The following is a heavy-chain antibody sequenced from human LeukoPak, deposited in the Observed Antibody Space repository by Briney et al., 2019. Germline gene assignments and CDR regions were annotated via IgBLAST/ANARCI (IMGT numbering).Heavy chain of an antibody. CDR3: ARGIVDHYYMDV. D-gene: IGHD2-15*01. V-gene: IGHV4-59*01. CDR1: GGSISSYY. Sequence: PSETLSLTCTVSGGSISSYYWSWIRQPPGKGLEWIGYIYYSGSTNYNPSLKSRVTISVDTSKNQFSLKLSSVTAADTAVYYCARGIVDHYYMDVWGKGTTVTVSS. J-gene: IGHJ6*03. CDR2: IYYSGST.